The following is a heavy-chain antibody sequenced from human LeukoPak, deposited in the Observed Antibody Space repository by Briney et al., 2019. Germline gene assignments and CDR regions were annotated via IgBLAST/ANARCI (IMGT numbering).Heavy chain of an antibody. D-gene: IGHD1-20*01. CDR1: GFSFSGST. V-gene: IGHV3-73*01. J-gene: IGHJ3*01. CDR3: TTDQFNSFDV. CDR2: MRSKANRFVT. Sequence: PGGSLRLSCAASGFSFSGSTIHWVRQASGKGLEWVGRMRSKANRFVTTYAASVQGRFTISRDDSKNTAYLQMNSLKTEDTAVYYLTTDQFNSFDVWGQGTMVTVSS.